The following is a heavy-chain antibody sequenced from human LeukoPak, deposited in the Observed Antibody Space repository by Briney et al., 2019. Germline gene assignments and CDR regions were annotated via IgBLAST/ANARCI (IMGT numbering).Heavy chain of an antibody. J-gene: IGHJ4*02. Sequence: ASVKVSCKASGYTFTGYYMHWVRQAPGQGLEWMGWINPNSGGTNYAQKFQGRVTMTRDTSISTAYMELSSLRSEDTAVYYCARSSQDNWNDSYFDYWGQGTLVTVSS. CDR2: INPNSGGT. D-gene: IGHD1-20*01. V-gene: IGHV1-2*02. CDR3: ARSSQDNWNDSYFDY. CDR1: GYTFTGYY.